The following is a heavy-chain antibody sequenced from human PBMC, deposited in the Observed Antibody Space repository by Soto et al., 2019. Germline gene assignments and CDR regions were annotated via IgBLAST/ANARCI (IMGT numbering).Heavy chain of an antibody. Sequence: QLQLQESGPGLVKPSGTLSLTCAVSGGSFSSVTYYWGWIRQPPGKGLEWVGSVYYTGSTYYNPSLKSRLTISVDTSKNQFSLKLNSVTAADTAVYYCARHRGSGEVDHWGQGTLVTVSS. J-gene: IGHJ4*02. D-gene: IGHD3-10*01. CDR1: GGSFSSVTYY. CDR2: VYYTGST. V-gene: IGHV4-39*01. CDR3: ARHRGSGEVDH.